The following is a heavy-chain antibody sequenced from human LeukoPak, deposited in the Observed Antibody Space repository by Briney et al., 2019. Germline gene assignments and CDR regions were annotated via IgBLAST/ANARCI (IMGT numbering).Heavy chain of an antibody. CDR3: AKDDRWLQFCC. Sequence: GGSLRLSCAASGFTFSSHGMNWVRQAPGKGLEWVSGIIPSGHTTYYADSVRGRFTISRDNSRNTLYLQMNSLRAEDTAVYYCAKDDRWLQFCCWGQGTLVTVSS. D-gene: IGHD5-24*01. CDR1: GFTFSSHG. CDR2: IIPSGHTT. J-gene: IGHJ4*02. V-gene: IGHV3-23*01.